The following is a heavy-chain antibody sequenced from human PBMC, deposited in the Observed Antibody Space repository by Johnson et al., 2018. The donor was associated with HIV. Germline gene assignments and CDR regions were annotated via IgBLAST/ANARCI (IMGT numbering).Heavy chain of an antibody. V-gene: IGHV3-30*18. D-gene: IGHD6-19*01. CDR1: GFTFSSYG. J-gene: IGHJ3*02. Sequence: QVQLVESGGGAVQPGRSLRLSCAASGFTFSSYGMHWVRQAPGKGLEWVAVISYDGTNKYYADSVTVRFTIPRDNSKNTLYLQMNSLRPEDTAVYYCAKIIGYSSGLEIWGQGTMVTVSS. CDR2: ISYDGTNK. CDR3: AKIIGYSSGLEI.